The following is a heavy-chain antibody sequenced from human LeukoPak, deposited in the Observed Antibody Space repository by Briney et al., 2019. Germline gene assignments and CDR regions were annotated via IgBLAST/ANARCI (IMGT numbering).Heavy chain of an antibody. D-gene: IGHD6-19*01. CDR2: XXXDGSNK. CDR1: GFTFSSYG. Sequence: PGRSLRLSCAASGFTFSSYGMHWVRQAPGKGLXXXXXXXXDGSNKYYADSVKGRFTISRDNSKNTLYLQMNSLRAEDTAVYYCARPRSPGIAVAGYYFDYWGQGTLVTVSS. CDR3: ARPRSPGIAVAGYYFDY. J-gene: IGHJ4*02. V-gene: IGHV3-33*01.